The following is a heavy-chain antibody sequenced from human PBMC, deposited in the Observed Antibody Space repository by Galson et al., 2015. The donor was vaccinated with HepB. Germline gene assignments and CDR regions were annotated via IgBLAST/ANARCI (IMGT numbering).Heavy chain of an antibody. J-gene: IGHJ4*02. D-gene: IGHD2-21*01. CDR2: IVPIIGVP. Sequence: SVKVSCKASGDTFHRYTVNWVRQAPGQGLEWMGGIVPIIGVPHYAQKFQGRVTITADKSTNTDYMELSSLRSDDTAIYYCAREGDGVYFDYWGQGTLVTVSS. CDR3: AREGDGVYFDY. CDR1: GDTFHRYT. V-gene: IGHV1-69*10.